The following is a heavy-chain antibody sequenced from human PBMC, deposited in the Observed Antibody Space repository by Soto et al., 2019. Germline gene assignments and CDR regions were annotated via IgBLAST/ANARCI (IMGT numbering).Heavy chain of an antibody. CDR1: GYTFTSYG. D-gene: IGHD2-2*01. CDR2: ISSYNGNT. V-gene: IGHV1-18*04. Sequence: AAVKVSCKASGYTFTSYGISWVRQAPGQGLEWMGWISSYNGNTNYAQKVQGRVTMTTDTSTSTTYMELRSLRSDDTAVYYCARGPRYCSSTSCFSGVTWFDPWGQGTLVTVSS. CDR3: ARGPRYCSSTSCFSGVTWFDP. J-gene: IGHJ5*02.